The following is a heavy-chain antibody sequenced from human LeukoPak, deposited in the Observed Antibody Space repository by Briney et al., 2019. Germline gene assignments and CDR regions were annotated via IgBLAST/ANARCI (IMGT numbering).Heavy chain of an antibody. CDR1: GGSISSSSYY. J-gene: IGHJ4*02. V-gene: IGHV4-39*01. D-gene: IGHD3-10*01. Sequence: SETLSLTCTVSGGSISSSSYYWGWIRQPPGEGLEWIGSIYYSGSTYYNPSLKSRVTISVDTSKNQFSLKLSSVTAADTAVYYCARYPDYYGSAYFDYWGQGTLVTVSS. CDR2: IYYSGST. CDR3: ARYPDYYGSAYFDY.